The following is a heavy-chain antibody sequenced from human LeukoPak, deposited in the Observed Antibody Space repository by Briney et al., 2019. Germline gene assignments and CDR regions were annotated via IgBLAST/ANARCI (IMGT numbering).Heavy chain of an antibody. J-gene: IGHJ3*02. CDR1: GSTFSSYA. Sequence: GGSLRLSCAASGSTFSSYAMHWVRQAPGKGLEYVSAISSNGGSTYYANSVKGRFTISRDNSKNTLYLQMGSLRAEDMAVYYCARVAAASAFDIWGQGTMVTVSS. CDR3: ARVAAASAFDI. V-gene: IGHV3-64*01. D-gene: IGHD6-13*01. CDR2: ISSNGGST.